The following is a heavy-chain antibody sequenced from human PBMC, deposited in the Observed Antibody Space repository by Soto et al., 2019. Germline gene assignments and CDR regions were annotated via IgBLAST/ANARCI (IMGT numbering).Heavy chain of an antibody. CDR1: GFTFRTYG. CDR2: ISDEGSQK. V-gene: IGHV3-30*18. CDR3: AKEAPGGWHFFDT. Sequence: PGGSLRLSCAASGFTFRTYGMHWVRQAPGKGLEWVAFISDEGSQKYYGDSVKGRFTISRDNSKNTLSLRMISLRTEDTSVYYCAKEAPGGWHFFDTWGQGTLVTVSS. D-gene: IGHD6-19*01. J-gene: IGHJ4*02.